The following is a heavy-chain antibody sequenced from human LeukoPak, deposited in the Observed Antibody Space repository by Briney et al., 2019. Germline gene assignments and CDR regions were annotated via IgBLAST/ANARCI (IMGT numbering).Heavy chain of an antibody. CDR1: GGSFIGYH. CDR2: INHSGST. V-gene: IGHV4-34*01. D-gene: IGHD4-23*01. J-gene: IGHJ4*02. Sequence: SETLSLTCAVSGGSFIGYHWNWIGQPPGKGLEWIGEINHSGSTNYNPSLKSRVTISVDTSKKQFSLTLRSLTAADTAVYYCARDPTTVITLPYYFDDWGQGILVTVSS. CDR3: ARDPTTVITLPYYFDD.